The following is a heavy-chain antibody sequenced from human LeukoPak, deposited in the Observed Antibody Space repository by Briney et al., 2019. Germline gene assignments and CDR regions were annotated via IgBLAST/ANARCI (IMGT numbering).Heavy chain of an antibody. D-gene: IGHD3-22*01. V-gene: IGHV3-23*01. CDR2: ISGSGGST. CDR3: AKEPRYYDSSGYYRCYFDY. J-gene: IGHJ4*02. CDR1: GFTFTSYA. Sequence: PGGSLRLSCAASGFTFTSYAMSWVRQAPGQGLEWVSHISGSGGSTYSAQSVKGRFTISRDTSTSTLYMQMNSLRAEDTAVYYCAKEPRYYDSSGYYRCYFDYWGQGAMVAVCS.